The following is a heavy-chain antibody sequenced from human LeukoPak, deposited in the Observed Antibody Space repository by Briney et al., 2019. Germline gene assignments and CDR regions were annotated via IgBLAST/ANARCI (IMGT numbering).Heavy chain of an antibody. V-gene: IGHV4-59*01. J-gene: IGHJ4*02. CDR2: IYYSGST. D-gene: IGHD2-2*01. CDR3: ARVGGVCSSTSCQGTWFDY. Sequence: SETLSLTCTVSGGSISSYYWSWIRQPPGKGLEWIGYIYYSGSTNHNPSLKSRVTISVDTSKNQFSLKLSSVTAADTAVYYCARVGGVCSSTSCQGTWFDYWGQGTLVTVSS. CDR1: GGSISSYY.